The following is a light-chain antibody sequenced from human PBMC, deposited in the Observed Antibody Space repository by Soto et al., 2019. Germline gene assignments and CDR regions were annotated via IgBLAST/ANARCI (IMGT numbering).Light chain of an antibody. CDR1: SSDFGSYSV. V-gene: IGLV2-14*02. J-gene: IGLJ1*01. CDR2: EVS. Sequence: QSALTQPASVSGSPGQSITISCTGTSSDFGSYSVVSWYQQHPGKAPKLMIYEVSKRPSGVSNRFSGSKSGNTASLTISGLQPEDEAHYYCSSHTSDNRSYVFGTGTKVTVL. CDR3: SSHTSDNRSYV.